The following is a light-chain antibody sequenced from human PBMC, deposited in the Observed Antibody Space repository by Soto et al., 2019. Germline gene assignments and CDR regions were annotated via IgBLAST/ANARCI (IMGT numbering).Light chain of an antibody. J-gene: IGKJ1*01. CDR1: QSICRW. V-gene: IGKV1-5*01. Sequence: DIQMTQSPSTLSASLGDRVTITCRASQSICRWLAWYQQKPGKAPKLLISDVSNLERGVPSRFSGSGSGTEFTLTISSLETDDVATYYCQQYSSYASFGQGTKVDIK. CDR3: QQYSSYAS. CDR2: DVS.